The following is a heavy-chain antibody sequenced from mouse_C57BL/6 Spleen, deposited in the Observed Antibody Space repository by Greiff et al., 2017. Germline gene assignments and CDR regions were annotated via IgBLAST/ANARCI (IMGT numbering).Heavy chain of an antibody. Sequence: EVNVVESGGGLVQPGGSMKLSCAASGFTFSDAWLDWVRQSPEKGLEWVAEIRNNATNHATYYAESVNGRFTISRDDSTSSVYLQMNSLRAEDTGIYYCTRLYDYDPPYAMDYWGQGTSVTVSS. D-gene: IGHD2-4*01. CDR1: GFTFSDAW. V-gene: IGHV6-6*01. CDR2: IRNNATNHAT. CDR3: TRLYDYDPPYAMDY. J-gene: IGHJ4*01.